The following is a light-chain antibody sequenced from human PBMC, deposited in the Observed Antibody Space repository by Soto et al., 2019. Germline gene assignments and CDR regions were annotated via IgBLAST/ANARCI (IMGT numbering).Light chain of an antibody. J-gene: IGKJ4*01. CDR3: QQYGSSPTLT. Sequence: EIVLTQSPGTLSLSPGERATLSCRASQCVSSSYLAWYQQKPGQAPMLLIYGASSRATGIPDRFSGSGSGTDFTLTISRLEPEDFAVHYCQQYGSSPTLTFGGGTKVEIK. V-gene: IGKV3-20*01. CDR1: QCVSSSY. CDR2: GAS.